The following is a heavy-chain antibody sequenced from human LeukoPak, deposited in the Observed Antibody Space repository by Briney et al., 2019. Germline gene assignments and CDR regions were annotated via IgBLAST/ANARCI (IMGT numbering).Heavy chain of an antibody. Sequence: PGGSLRLSCAASGFTVSSNYMSWVRQAPGKGLEWVSVIYSGGSTYYADSVKGRFTISRDNPKNTLFLQMNSLRAEDTAVYYCATIGSRFDSSGYSQLGYFDHWGQGTLVTVSS. CDR2: IYSGGST. J-gene: IGHJ4*02. V-gene: IGHV3-53*01. CDR3: ATIGSRFDSSGYSQLGYFDH. CDR1: GFTVSSNY. D-gene: IGHD3-22*01.